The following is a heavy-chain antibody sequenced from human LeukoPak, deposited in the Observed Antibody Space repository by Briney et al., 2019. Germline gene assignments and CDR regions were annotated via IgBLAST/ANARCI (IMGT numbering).Heavy chain of an antibody. CDR3: AKELPRYYYYMDV. D-gene: IGHD2-15*01. J-gene: IGHJ6*03. V-gene: IGHV3-23*01. CDR1: GFTFSSYG. Sequence: PGGTLRLSCAASGFTFSSYGMSWVRQAPGKGLEWVSAISGSGGSTYYADSAKGRFTISRDNSKNTLYLQMNSLRAEDTAVYYCAKELPRYYYYMDVWGKGTTVTISS. CDR2: ISGSGGST.